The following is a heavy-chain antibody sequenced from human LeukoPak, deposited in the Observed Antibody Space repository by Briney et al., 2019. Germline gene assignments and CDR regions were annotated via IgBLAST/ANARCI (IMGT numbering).Heavy chain of an antibody. CDR1: GFTFSSYE. V-gene: IGHV3-48*03. Sequence: GGSLRLSCAASGFTFSSYEMNWVRQAPGKGLEWVSYISSSGSTIYYADSVKGRFTISRDNAKNSLYLQMNCLRAEDTAVYYCARGGSSWYDYWGQGTLVTVSS. CDR2: ISSSGSTI. D-gene: IGHD6-13*01. J-gene: IGHJ4*02. CDR3: ARGGSSWYDY.